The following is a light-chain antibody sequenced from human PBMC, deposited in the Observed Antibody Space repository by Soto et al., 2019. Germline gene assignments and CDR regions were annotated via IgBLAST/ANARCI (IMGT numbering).Light chain of an antibody. V-gene: IGKV1-5*01. CDR2: DAS. Sequence: TKSPPTCPQSLGDRFTITGRPGKVIGAGLAWYQQKPGKAPKLLIYDASSLESGVPSRFSGSGSGTEFTLTISSLQPDDFATYYCQQYNSYSRTFGQGTKVEIK. CDR1: KVIGAG. CDR3: QQYNSYSRT. J-gene: IGKJ1*01.